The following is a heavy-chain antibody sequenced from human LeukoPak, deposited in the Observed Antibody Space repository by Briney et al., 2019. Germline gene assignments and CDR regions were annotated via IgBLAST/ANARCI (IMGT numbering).Heavy chain of an antibody. CDR1: GDSISDYY. Sequence: SEALSLTCTVSGDSISDYYWSWIRQPPGKGLEWIGHVSYSGSTNYNPSLRGRITMSVDTSKNQFSLKLSSVTAADTAVYYCSRGRYSWNYGVVFDYWGQGTLVTGSS. V-gene: IGHV4-59*01. CDR3: SRGRYSWNYGVVFDY. CDR2: VSYSGST. J-gene: IGHJ4*02. D-gene: IGHD1-26*01.